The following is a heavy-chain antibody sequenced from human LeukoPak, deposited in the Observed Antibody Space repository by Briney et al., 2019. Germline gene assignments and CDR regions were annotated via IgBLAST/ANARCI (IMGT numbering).Heavy chain of an antibody. CDR1: GFTFDDYA. Sequence: GGSLRLSCAASGFTFDDYAMHWVRQAPGKGVEWVSTINWDSSRTAYADSVKGRFTISRDNAKNSLYLQMNSLRTEDMALYYCAALAAAGSDAFDIWGQGTMVTVSS. J-gene: IGHJ3*02. CDR2: INWDSSRT. D-gene: IGHD6-13*01. CDR3: AALAAAGSDAFDI. V-gene: IGHV3-9*03.